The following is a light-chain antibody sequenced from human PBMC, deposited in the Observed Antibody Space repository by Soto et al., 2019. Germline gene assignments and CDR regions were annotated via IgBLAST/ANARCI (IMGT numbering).Light chain of an antibody. Sequence: EIVLTQSPATLSLSPGERATLSCRASQSVSSSLGWYQQKPGQPPRLLIYDASKRVTGIPGRFSGSGSGTDFTLAISSLEPEDFGIYFCQQRTDGWTFGQGTKVEIK. CDR3: QQRTDGWT. J-gene: IGKJ1*01. CDR2: DAS. CDR1: QSVSSS. V-gene: IGKV3-11*01.